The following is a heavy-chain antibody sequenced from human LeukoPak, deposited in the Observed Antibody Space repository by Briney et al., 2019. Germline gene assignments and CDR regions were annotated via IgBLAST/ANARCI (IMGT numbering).Heavy chain of an antibody. J-gene: IGHJ5*02. D-gene: IGHD3-3*01. CDR3: ARRSGQIRYNGFDP. V-gene: IGHV4-4*09. CDR1: GGSISSYY. CDR2: IYTSGST. Sequence: PSETLSLTFTDSGGSISSYYWSWIRQPPGKRLEWIGYIYTSGSTNYNPSLKIRVTISVDTSKNQFSLKLSSVTAADTAVYYCARRSGQIRYNGFDPWGQGTLVTVSS.